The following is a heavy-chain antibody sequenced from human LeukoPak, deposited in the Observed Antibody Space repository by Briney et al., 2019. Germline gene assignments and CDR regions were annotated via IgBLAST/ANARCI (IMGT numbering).Heavy chain of an antibody. V-gene: IGHV3-21*01. D-gene: IGHD5/OR15-5a*01. J-gene: IGHJ5*02. CDR3: ARDLRRYSVFAPVSFDP. CDR1: GFTFSSYS. CDR2: ISSSSSYT. Sequence: GGSLRLSCAASGFTFSSYSMNWVRQAPGKGLEWVSSISSSSSYTYYADSVKGRFTISRDNAKNSLYLQMDSLRAEDTAVYYCARDLRRYSVFAPVSFDPWGQGTLVTVSS.